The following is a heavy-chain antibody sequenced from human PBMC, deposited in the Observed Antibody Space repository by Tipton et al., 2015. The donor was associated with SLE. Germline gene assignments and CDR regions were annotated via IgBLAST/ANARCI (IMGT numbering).Heavy chain of an antibody. Sequence: LRLSCTVSGGSVSSGSYYWSWIRQPPGKGLEWIGYIYYSGSTNYNPSLKSRVTISVDTSKNQFSLNLSSVTAADTAVYYCARDRDYYDSSGYPRHAFDIWGQGTMVTVSS. D-gene: IGHD3-22*01. CDR2: IYYSGST. CDR1: GGSVSSGSYY. J-gene: IGHJ3*02. CDR3: ARDRDYYDSSGYPRHAFDI. V-gene: IGHV4-61*01.